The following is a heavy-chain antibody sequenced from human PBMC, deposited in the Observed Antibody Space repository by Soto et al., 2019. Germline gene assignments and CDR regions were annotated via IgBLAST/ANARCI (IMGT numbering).Heavy chain of an antibody. Sequence: PGGSLRLSCAASGFTFSSYSMNWVRQAPGKGLEWVSSISSSSSYIYYADSVKGRFTISRDNAKNSLYLQMNSLRAEDTAVYYCARVKGYDFWSGYSVSAFDIWGQGTMVTVSS. CDR1: GFTFSSYS. V-gene: IGHV3-21*01. CDR2: ISSSSSYI. CDR3: ARVKGYDFWSGYSVSAFDI. D-gene: IGHD3-3*01. J-gene: IGHJ3*02.